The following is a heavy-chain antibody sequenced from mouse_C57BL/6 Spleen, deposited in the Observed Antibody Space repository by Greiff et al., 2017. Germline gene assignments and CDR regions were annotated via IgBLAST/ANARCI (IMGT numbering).Heavy chain of an antibody. J-gene: IGHJ3*01. Sequence: EVQLQQSGAELVKPGASVKISCKASGYAFTDCTMNWVKQRPGKGLEWIGAINPNNGTTKYNEKFKGKATLTVDKSSSTAYMQLNSLTSEDSAVYCCARGRESNYLAYWGQGTLVTVSA. D-gene: IGHD2-5*01. CDR3: ARGRESNYLAY. CDR1: GYAFTDCT. CDR2: INPNNGTT. V-gene: IGHV1-39*01.